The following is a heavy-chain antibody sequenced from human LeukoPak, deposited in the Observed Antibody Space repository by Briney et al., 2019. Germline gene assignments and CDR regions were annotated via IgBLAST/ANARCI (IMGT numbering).Heavy chain of an antibody. Sequence: GESQKISCKGSGYTFSSYWISWVRQMPGKGLEWMGRIDPSDSYTSYSPSFQGHVTISADKSISTAYLQWSSLKASDTAMYYCARHSGRGSSRWYYYWGQGTLVSVCS. J-gene: IGHJ4*02. CDR3: ARHSGRGSSRWYYY. D-gene: IGHD6-13*01. CDR1: GYTFSSYW. CDR2: IDPSDSYT. V-gene: IGHV5-10-1*01.